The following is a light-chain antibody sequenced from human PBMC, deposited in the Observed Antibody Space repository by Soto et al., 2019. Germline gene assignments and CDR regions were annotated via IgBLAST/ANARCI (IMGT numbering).Light chain of an antibody. CDR3: SSYTSSSTNV. J-gene: IGLJ1*01. CDR2: DVG. Sequence: QSALTQPASVSGSPGQSITISCTGPSSDVGGYNSVSWYQHHPGKAPKLILYDVGARPSGVSYRFSGSKSGNTASLTISGLQAVDEADYYCSSYTSSSTNVFGTVTKLTVL. V-gene: IGLV2-14*03. CDR1: SSDVGGYNS.